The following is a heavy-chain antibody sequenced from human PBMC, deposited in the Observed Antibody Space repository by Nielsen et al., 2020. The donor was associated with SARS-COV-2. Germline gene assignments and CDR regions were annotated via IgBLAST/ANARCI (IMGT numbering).Heavy chain of an antibody. D-gene: IGHD3-22*01. CDR1: GGTFSSYA. Sequence: ASVKVSCKASGGTFSSYAISWVRQAPGQGLEWMGWINTNTGNPTYAQGFTGRFVFSLDTSVSTAYLQISSLKAEDTAVYYCASRQTVVMTYYGMDVWGQGTTVTVSS. V-gene: IGHV7-4-1*02. J-gene: IGHJ6*02. CDR3: ASRQTVVMTYYGMDV. CDR2: INTNTGNP.